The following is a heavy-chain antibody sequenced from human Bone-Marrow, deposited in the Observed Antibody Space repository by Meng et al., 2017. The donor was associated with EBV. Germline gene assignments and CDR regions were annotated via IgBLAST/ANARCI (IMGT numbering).Heavy chain of an antibody. J-gene: IGHJ4*02. Sequence: QLPSKESRPRLVKHSWTLALNFAVAGGSIISSNWWSWVRQPPGKGLEWIGEIYHSGSTNYNPSLKSRVTISVDKSKNQFSLKLSSVTAADTAVYYCARVPTLWYFDYWGQGTLVTVSS. V-gene: IGHV4-4*02. CDR3: ARVPTLWYFDY. CDR2: IYHSGST. CDR1: GGSIISSNW. D-gene: IGHD2-21*01.